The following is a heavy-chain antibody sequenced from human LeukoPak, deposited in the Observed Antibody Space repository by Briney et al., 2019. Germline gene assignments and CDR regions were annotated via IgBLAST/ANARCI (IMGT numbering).Heavy chain of an antibody. CDR2: IYTSGST. J-gene: IGHJ5*02. CDR3: ARGVVPAKPNWFDP. Sequence: SETLSLTCTVSGGSISSYYWSWIRQPAGKGLEWIGRIYTSGSTNYNPSLKSRVTMSVDTSKNQFSLKLSSVTAADTAVYYCARGVVPAKPNWFDPWGQGTLVTVSS. CDR1: GGSISSYY. D-gene: IGHD2-2*01. V-gene: IGHV4-4*07.